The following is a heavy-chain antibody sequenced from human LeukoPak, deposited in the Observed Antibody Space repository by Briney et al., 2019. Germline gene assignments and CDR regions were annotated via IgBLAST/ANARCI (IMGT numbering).Heavy chain of an antibody. CDR2: ICPGDSDT. CDR1: GYSFTSYW. D-gene: IGHD6-13*01. V-gene: IGHV5-51*01. Sequence: GESLKISCKGSGYSFTSYWIGWVRQMPGKGLEWMGIICPGDSDTRYSPSFQGQVTISADKSISTAYLQWSSLKASDTAMYYCARGDSSSWYGNYFDYWGQGALVTVFS. J-gene: IGHJ4*02. CDR3: ARGDSSSWYGNYFDY.